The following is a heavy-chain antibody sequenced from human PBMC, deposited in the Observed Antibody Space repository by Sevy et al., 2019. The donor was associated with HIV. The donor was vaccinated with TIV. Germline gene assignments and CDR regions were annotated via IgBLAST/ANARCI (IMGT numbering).Heavy chain of an antibody. J-gene: IGHJ4*02. CDR2: ISGSGSST. CDR1: GFTFSRHA. Sequence: GGSLRLSCAASGFTFSRHAMSWVRQAPGKGLEWVSAISGSGSSTYYADSVKGRFTISRDNSKNTLSLEMNSLRAEDTAVYYCAKGGRSYGDSYFDHWGQGTLVTVSS. CDR3: AKGGRSYGDSYFDH. V-gene: IGHV3-23*01. D-gene: IGHD5-18*01.